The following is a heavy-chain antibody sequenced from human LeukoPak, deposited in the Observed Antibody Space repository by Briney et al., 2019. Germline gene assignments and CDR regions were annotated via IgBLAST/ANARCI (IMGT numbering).Heavy chain of an antibody. J-gene: IGHJ6*03. CDR2: IRYVGNNE. D-gene: IGHD2-15*01. V-gene: IGHV3-30*02. CDR3: TIEGRMEGYYTHMDV. CDR1: GFTFSKSR. Sequence: PGGSLRLSCEASGFTFSKSRMQWVRQAPGKGLEWVAFIRYVGNNENYADSVKGRLTISRDNSKNTLYLQMNSLRPEDTAVYYCTIEGRMEGYYTHMDVWGKGTTVIVSS.